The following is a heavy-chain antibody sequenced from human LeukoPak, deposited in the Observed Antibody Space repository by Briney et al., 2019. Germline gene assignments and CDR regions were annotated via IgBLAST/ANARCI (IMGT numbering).Heavy chain of an antibody. CDR1: GFIFSTYW. Sequence: GSLRLSCAASGFIFSTYWMSWIRQPPGKGLEWIGEINHSGSTNYNPSLKSRVTISVDTSKNQFSLKLSSVTAADTAVYYCARSYDSSGYYPEFDYWGQGTLVTVSS. CDR2: INHSGST. D-gene: IGHD3-22*01. J-gene: IGHJ4*02. V-gene: IGHV4-34*01. CDR3: ARSYDSSGYYPEFDY.